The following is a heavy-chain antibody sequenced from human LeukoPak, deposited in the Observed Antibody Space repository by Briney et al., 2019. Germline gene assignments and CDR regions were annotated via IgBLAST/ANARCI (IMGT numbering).Heavy chain of an antibody. CDR1: GSSFTTYW. D-gene: IGHD2-2*01. V-gene: IGHV5-51*01. J-gene: IGHJ4*02. CDR2: IYPGGSDT. CDR3: ARRQGCSSTSCPPDS. Sequence: GESLKISFRGSGSSFTTYWIGWVRQMPGKGLEWMGIIYPGGSDTRYSPSFQGQVTMSADKSINTAYLQWSSLKASDTAMYYCARRQGCSSTSCPPDSWGQGTLVTVSS.